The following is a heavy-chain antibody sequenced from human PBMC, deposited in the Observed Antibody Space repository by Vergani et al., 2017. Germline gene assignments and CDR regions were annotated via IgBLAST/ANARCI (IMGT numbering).Heavy chain of an antibody. V-gene: IGHV4-34*01. CDR1: GGSFSGYY. CDR2: INHSGST. J-gene: IGHJ3*02. Sequence: QVQLQQWGAGLLKPSETLSLTCAVYGGSFSGYYWSWIRQPPGKGLEWIGEINHSGSTNYNPSLKSRVTISVDTSKNQFSLKLSSVTAADTAVYYCARRSQLWSGEKGAFDIWGQGTMVTVSS. CDR3: ARRSQLWSGEKGAFDI. D-gene: IGHD3-10*01.